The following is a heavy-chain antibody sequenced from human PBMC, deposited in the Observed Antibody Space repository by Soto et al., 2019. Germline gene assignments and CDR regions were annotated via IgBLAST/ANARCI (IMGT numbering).Heavy chain of an antibody. Sequence: PGGSLRLSCAASGFIFRNYAMSWVRQAPGKGLEWVSGISASGGSTYYSDSVKGRFTISSDNSKNTLYLQMNSLRVEDTAIYYGAKDPNGDYGGGFDRGGQGTMVTVSS. V-gene: IGHV3-23*01. J-gene: IGHJ3*02. CDR1: GFIFRNYA. D-gene: IGHD4-17*01. CDR3: AKDPNGDYGGGFDR. CDR2: ISASGGST.